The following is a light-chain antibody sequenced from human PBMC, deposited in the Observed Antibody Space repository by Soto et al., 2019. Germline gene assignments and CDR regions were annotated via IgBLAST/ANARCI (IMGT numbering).Light chain of an antibody. CDR3: ATWEDSLNGPV. CDR1: SSNIGSYT. V-gene: IGLV1-44*01. J-gene: IGLJ3*02. CDR2: SND. Sequence: QTVVTQPPSASATPGQRVAISCSGSSSNIGSYTVNWYHQLPGTAPKLLIYSNDQRPSGVPGRFSGSKSGTSASLAISGLQSEDEGEYYCATWEDSLNGPVFGGGTQLTVL.